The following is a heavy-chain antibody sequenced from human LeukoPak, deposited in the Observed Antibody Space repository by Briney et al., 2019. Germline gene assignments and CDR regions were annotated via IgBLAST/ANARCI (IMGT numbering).Heavy chain of an antibody. D-gene: IGHD6-13*01. Sequence: HPGESLRLSGAASGFTFSSYAMSWVRQAPGKGLEWVSAISGSGGSTCYADSVKGRFTISRDNSKNTLDLQMNDLRPQDRAVHYCAKGSSLFDYWGQGTLVTVSS. V-gene: IGHV3-23*01. CDR1: GFTFSSYA. CDR2: ISGSGGST. J-gene: IGHJ4*02. CDR3: AKGSSLFDY.